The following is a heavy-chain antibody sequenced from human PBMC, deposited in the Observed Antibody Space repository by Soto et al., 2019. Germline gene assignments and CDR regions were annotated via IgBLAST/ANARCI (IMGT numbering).Heavy chain of an antibody. CDR1: GVTRSGDA. D-gene: IGHD6-6*01. V-gene: IGHV3-64*01. J-gene: IGHJ6*03. Sequence: VGSLGLACGASGVTRSGDAMEWVGQAPGKGLEYVSGISSNGVGTDYANSVQGRFTISRDNSKNTVYLQMGSLRPEDMAVYYCARRARPDFYYMDVWGKGTTVTVSS. CDR3: ARRARPDFYYMDV. CDR2: ISSNGVGT.